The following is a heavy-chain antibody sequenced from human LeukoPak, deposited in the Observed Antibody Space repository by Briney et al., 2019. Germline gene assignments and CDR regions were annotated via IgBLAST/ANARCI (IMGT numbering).Heavy chain of an antibody. CDR1: GLTFSNYW. Sequence: GGSLRLSCAASGLTFSNYWMDWVRQAPGKGLEWVANIKQDGSEKNYVDSVKGRFIISRDNARNSLYLQMNTLRADDTAVYYCARDGFGTGSNWGQGTLVTVSS. CDR3: ARDGFGTGSN. D-gene: IGHD3-16*01. V-gene: IGHV3-7*03. J-gene: IGHJ4*02. CDR2: IKQDGSEK.